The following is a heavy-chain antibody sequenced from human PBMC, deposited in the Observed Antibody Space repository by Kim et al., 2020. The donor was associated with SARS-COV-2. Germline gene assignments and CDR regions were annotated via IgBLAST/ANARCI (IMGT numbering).Heavy chain of an antibody. D-gene: IGHD3-22*01. CDR2: FYYGGST. CDR3: VRLGRYYYDPTGALGPPDC. Sequence: SETLSLTCSVSGGSIRSHYWSWIRQSPGKGLEYIGYFYYGGSTNYNASLKSRVTISPDTSKNQFSLELSSVTAADTAVYYCVRLGRYYYDPTGALGPPDCWGPGTLVTVSS. V-gene: IGHV4-59*08. CDR1: GGSIRSHY. J-gene: IGHJ4*02.